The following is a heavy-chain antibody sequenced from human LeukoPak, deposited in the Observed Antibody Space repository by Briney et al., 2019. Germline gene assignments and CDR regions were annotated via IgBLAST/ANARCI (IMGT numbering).Heavy chain of an antibody. Sequence: ASVKVSCKASGYTFASYDIHWVRQATGQGLEWMGWMNPNSGNTGYAQKFQGRVTMTRNTSISTAYMELSSLRSEDTAVYYCARGKAVADNHGDYWGQGTLVTVSS. V-gene: IGHV1-8*01. CDR1: GYTFASYD. CDR2: MNPNSGNT. CDR3: ARGKAVADNHGDY. J-gene: IGHJ4*02. D-gene: IGHD6-19*01.